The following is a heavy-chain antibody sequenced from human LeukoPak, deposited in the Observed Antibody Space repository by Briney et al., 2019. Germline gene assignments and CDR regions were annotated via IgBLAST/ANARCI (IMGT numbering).Heavy chain of an antibody. D-gene: IGHD2-2*01. CDR2: IYSGGST. Sequence: PGGSLRLSCAASGFTFSSYAMSWVRQAPGKGLEWVSVIYSGGSTYYADSVKGRFTISRDNSKNTLNLQMNSLRAEDTAVYYCARDRSTLYQGAFDIWGQGTMVTVSS. V-gene: IGHV3-66*01. J-gene: IGHJ3*02. CDR1: GFTFSSYA. CDR3: ARDRSTLYQGAFDI.